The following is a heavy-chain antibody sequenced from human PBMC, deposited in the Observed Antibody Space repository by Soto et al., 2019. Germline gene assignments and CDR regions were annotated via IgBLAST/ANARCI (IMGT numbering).Heavy chain of an antibody. Sequence: QVHLQESGPGLVKPSETLSLTCTVSGGSINNHYWSWIRQPPEKGLEWIGYIYYTGSTYYNPSLKGSVTMSVDTSKNQFSLNLTSLTTPDTAIYYCARANWYSEYWGQGTLVTVSS. D-gene: IGHD7-27*01. CDR1: GGSINNHY. V-gene: IGHV4-59*11. J-gene: IGHJ4*02. CDR2: IYYTGST. CDR3: ARANWYSEY.